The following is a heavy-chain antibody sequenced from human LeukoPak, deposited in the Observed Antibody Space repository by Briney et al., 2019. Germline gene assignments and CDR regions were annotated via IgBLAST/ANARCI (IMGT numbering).Heavy chain of an antibody. Sequence: GGSLRLSCAASGFTFSSSAMSWVRQAPGKGLEWVSTVSGSGSGTYYADSMKGRFTISRDNSKNTLYLQMNSLRAEDTAVYYCAKRGQWLAKYEYFDYWGQGTLVTVSS. CDR3: AKRGQWLAKYEYFDY. D-gene: IGHD6-19*01. V-gene: IGHV3-23*01. CDR1: GFTFSSSA. CDR2: VSGSGSGT. J-gene: IGHJ4*02.